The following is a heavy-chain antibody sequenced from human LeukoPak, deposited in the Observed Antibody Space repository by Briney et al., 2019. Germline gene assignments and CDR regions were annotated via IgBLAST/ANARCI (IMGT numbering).Heavy chain of an antibody. D-gene: IGHD3-10*01. CDR3: AIPRRSSRDHDSGGFDS. CDR1: GGTFTTYA. V-gene: IGHV1-69*10. Sequence: ASVKVSCKASGGTFTTYAINWIRQAPGQGLEWMGLIIPRLGTSNYAQKFQGRVTFTADKSTSTAYMDLSSLRSEDTAVYYCAIPRRSSRDHDSGGFDSWGQGTLVTVSS. CDR2: IIPRLGTS. J-gene: IGHJ4*02.